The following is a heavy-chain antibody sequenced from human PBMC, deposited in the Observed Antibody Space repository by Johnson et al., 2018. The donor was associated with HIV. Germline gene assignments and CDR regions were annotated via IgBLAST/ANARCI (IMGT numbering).Heavy chain of an antibody. J-gene: IGHJ3*02. V-gene: IGHV3-7*03. CDR1: GFIFSSYW. D-gene: IGHD3-22*01. Sequence: VQLVESGGGLVQPGGSLRLSCAASGFIFSSYWMSWVRQAPGRGLEWVANIKQDGSEKYYVDSVKGRFSISRDNAKNSLYLQMNSLRAEDTAVYYCASDYYYDSRARLGAFDMWGLGTLVTVSS. CDR3: ASDYYYDSRARLGAFDM. CDR2: IKQDGSEK.